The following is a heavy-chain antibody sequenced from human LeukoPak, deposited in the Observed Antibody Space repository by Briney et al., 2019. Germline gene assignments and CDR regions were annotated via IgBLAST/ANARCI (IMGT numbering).Heavy chain of an antibody. CDR1: GFTFNTYN. Sequence: GGSLRLSCAGSGFTFNTYNMNCVRQAPGKGLEWVSSISSSSSYIYYADSVKGRFTISRDNAKNSLYLQMNSLRAEDTAVYYCARDKIVGATKFDSWGQGTLVTVSS. CDR3: ARDKIVGATKFDS. V-gene: IGHV3-21*01. D-gene: IGHD1-26*01. CDR2: ISSSSSYI. J-gene: IGHJ4*02.